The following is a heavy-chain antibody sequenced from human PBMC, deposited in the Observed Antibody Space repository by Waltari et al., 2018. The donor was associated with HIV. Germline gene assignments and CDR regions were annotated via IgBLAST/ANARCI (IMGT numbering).Heavy chain of an antibody. J-gene: IGHJ5*02. CDR2: IYSGGST. CDR3: ARGLLPTYYYDSTPNGFDP. D-gene: IGHD3-22*01. V-gene: IGHV3-53*01. Sequence: VRQAPGKGLEWVSVIYSGGSTYYADSVKGRFTISRDNSKNTLYLQMNSLRAEDTAVYYCARGLLPTYYYDSTPNGFDPWGQGTLVTVSS.